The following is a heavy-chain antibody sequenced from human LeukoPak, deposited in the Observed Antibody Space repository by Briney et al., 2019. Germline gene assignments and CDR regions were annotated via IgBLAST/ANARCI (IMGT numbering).Heavy chain of an antibody. CDR2: IYYSGST. Sequence: SETLSLTCTVSGGSISSSSYYWSWIRQPPGKGLEWIGYIYYSGSTNYNPSLKSRVTISGDTSKNQFSLKLSSVTAADTAVYYCARAGLGYYDSSGSFDYWGQGTLVTVSS. CDR1: GGSISSSSYY. D-gene: IGHD3-22*01. CDR3: ARAGLGYYDSSGSFDY. V-gene: IGHV4-61*01. J-gene: IGHJ4*02.